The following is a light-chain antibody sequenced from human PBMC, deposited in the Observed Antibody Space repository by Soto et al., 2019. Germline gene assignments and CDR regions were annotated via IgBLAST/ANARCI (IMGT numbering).Light chain of an antibody. J-gene: IGKJ1*01. CDR1: QSVRSN. CDR2: GAS. CDR3: QQYGSSLWT. V-gene: IGKV3-15*01. Sequence: EVVVTQSPATLSVSPGERVTLSCRASQSVRSNLAWYQQKPGQSPRLLIYGASTRATGIPARFSGSGSGTEFTLTISRLEPEDFAVYYCQQYGSSLWTFGQGTKVDIK.